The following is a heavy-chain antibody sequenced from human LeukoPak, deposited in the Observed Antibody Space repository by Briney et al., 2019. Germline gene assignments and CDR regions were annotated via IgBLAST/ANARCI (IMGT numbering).Heavy chain of an antibody. CDR1: GFTFSSYA. CDR3: AKDQARYDSSGYYYY. J-gene: IGHJ4*02. D-gene: IGHD3-22*01. CDR2: ISYDGSNK. Sequence: GGSLRLSCAASGFTFSSYAMHWVRQAPGKGLEWVAVISYDGSNKYYADSVKGRFTISRDNSKNTLYLQMNSLRAEDTAVYYCAKDQARYDSSGYYYYWGQGTLVTVSS. V-gene: IGHV3-30-3*01.